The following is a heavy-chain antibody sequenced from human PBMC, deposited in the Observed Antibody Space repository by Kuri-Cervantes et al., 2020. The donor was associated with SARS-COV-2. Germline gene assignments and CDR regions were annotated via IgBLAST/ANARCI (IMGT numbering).Heavy chain of an antibody. CDR2: IYYSGST. J-gene: IGHJ6*02. CDR3: ARLLDSGVHRLLDIRGYYGMDV. CDR1: GGSISSSSYY. D-gene: IGHD2-2*01. V-gene: IGHV4-39*01. Sequence: SETLSLTCTVSGGSISSSSYYWGWIRQPPGKGLEWIGSIYYSGSTYYNLSLKSRVTISVDTSKNQFSLKLSSVTAADTAVYYCARLLDSGVHRLLDIRGYYGMDVWGQGTTVTVSS.